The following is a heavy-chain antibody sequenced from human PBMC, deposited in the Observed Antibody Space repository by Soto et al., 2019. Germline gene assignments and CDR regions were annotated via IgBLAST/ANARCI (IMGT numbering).Heavy chain of an antibody. J-gene: IGHJ4*02. D-gene: IGHD6-13*01. CDR3: AREGQQLALDY. CDR1: GFTFSSYE. CDR2: ISSSGSTI. V-gene: IGHV3-48*03. Sequence: EVQLVESGGGLVQPGGSLRLSCAASGFTFSSYEMNWVRQAPGKGLEWVSYISSSGSTIYYADSVKGRFTISRDNAKNSLYLQMNSLRAEDTAVYYCAREGQQLALDYWGQGTLVTVSS.